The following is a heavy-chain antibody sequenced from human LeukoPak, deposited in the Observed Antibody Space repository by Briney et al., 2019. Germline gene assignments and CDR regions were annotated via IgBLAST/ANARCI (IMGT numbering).Heavy chain of an antibody. CDR1: GGSFSGYY. J-gene: IGHJ5*02. Sequence: SETLFLTCAVYGGSFSGYYWSWVRQPPGKGLEWVGEINHSGSTNYNPSLKSRVTISVDTSKNQFSLKLSSVTAADTAVYYCARERIQLWLGLNWFDPWGQGTLVTVSS. D-gene: IGHD5-18*01. CDR3: ARERIQLWLGLNWFDP. V-gene: IGHV4-34*01. CDR2: INHSGST.